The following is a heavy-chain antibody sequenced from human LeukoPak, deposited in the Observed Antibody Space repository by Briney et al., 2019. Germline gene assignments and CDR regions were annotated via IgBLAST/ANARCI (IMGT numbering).Heavy chain of an antibody. V-gene: IGHV4-34*01. CDR3: ARAHSSSWELGTNWFDP. CDR2: INHSGST. J-gene: IGHJ5*02. D-gene: IGHD6-13*01. Sequence: PSETLSLTCAVYGGSFSGYYWSWIRQPPGKGLEWIGEINHSGSTNYNPSLKSRVTISVDTSKNQFSLKLSSVTAADTAVYYCARAHSSSWELGTNWFDPWGQGTLVTVSS. CDR1: GGSFSGYY.